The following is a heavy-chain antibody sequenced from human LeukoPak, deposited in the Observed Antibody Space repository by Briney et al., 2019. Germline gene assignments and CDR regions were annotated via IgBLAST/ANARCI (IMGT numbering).Heavy chain of an antibody. Sequence: SETLSLTCTVSGGSISSTNYYWGWIRQPPGKGLEWIGSIYYSGSTYYNPSLKSRLTISLDTSKNQFSLRLSSVTAADRAFYYCARRYNWNDRWDWGQGTLVTVSP. CDR2: IYYSGST. CDR1: GGSISSTNYY. D-gene: IGHD1-1*01. J-gene: IGHJ4*02. CDR3: ARRYNWNDRWD. V-gene: IGHV4-39*07.